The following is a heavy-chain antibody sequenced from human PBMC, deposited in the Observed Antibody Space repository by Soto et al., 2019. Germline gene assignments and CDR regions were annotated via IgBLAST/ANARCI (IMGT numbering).Heavy chain of an antibody. V-gene: IGHV3-21*01. J-gene: IGHJ6*02. Sequence: GGSLRLSCAASGFTFSSYSMNWVRQAPGKGLEWVSSISSSSSYIYYADSVKGRFTISRDNAKNSLYLQMNSLRAEDTAVYYCAFLPYFDLLSGYYTHLIDNGMDVWGQGTTVTVSS. D-gene: IGHD3-9*01. CDR1: GFTFSSYS. CDR2: ISSSSSYI. CDR3: AFLPYFDLLSGYYTHLIDNGMDV.